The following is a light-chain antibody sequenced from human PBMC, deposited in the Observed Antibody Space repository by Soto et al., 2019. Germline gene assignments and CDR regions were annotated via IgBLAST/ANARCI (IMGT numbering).Light chain of an antibody. V-gene: IGKV1-39*01. CDR1: QSISSY. Sequence: VTITCLASQSISSYLNWYQQKPGKAPKLLIYAASSLQSGVPSRFSGSGSGTDFTLTISSLKPEDFATYYCQQRYSTTITFGQGTRLEIK. J-gene: IGKJ5*01. CDR3: QQRYSTTIT. CDR2: AAS.